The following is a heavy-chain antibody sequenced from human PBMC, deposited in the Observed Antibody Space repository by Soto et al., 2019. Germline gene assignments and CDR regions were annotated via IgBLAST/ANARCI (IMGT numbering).Heavy chain of an antibody. V-gene: IGHV4-39*01. CDR3: TTYGGDTGRFDY. J-gene: IGHJ4*02. D-gene: IGHD4-17*01. CDR2: SGTT. Sequence: SETLSLTCTVSGGSMTTTNYYWGWIRQPPGKGPEWIGSGTTFYNPSLRGRVTIFVDTSKNQFSLKLTSVTAADTAVYYCTTYGGDTGRFDYWGRGTLVTVSS. CDR1: GGSMTTTNYY.